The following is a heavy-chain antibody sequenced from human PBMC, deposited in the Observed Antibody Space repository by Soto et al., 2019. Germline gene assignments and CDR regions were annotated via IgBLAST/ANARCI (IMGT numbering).Heavy chain of an antibody. J-gene: IGHJ3*02. Sequence: QVQLVQSGAAVKKPGASVKVSCKASGYTFTSYAMHWVRQAPGQRLEWMGWINAGNGNPKYSQQFQGRVTITRDTSASTAYMELSSLRSEDTAVYYCARVSFGQWLLFGAFDIWGQGTMVTVSS. CDR1: GYTFTSYA. V-gene: IGHV1-3*01. CDR2: INAGNGNP. CDR3: ARVSFGQWLLFGAFDI. D-gene: IGHD6-19*01.